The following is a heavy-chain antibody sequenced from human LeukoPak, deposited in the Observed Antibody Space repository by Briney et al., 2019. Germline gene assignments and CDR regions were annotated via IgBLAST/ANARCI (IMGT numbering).Heavy chain of an antibody. CDR2: IYYSGST. Sequence: SETLSLTYSVSGGSISSYYWSWIRQPPRKGLEWIGYIYYSGSTNYNPSLKSRVTISVDTSKNQFSLKLSSVTAADTAVYYCARDKGIAAAFDYWAREPWSPSPQ. J-gene: IGHJ4*02. V-gene: IGHV4-59*12. CDR3: ARDKGIAAAFDY. CDR1: GGSISSYY. D-gene: IGHD6-13*01.